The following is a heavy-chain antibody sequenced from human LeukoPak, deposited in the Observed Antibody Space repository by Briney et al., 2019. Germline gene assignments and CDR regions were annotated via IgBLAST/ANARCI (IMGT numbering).Heavy chain of an antibody. D-gene: IGHD3-22*01. V-gene: IGHV1-8*01. J-gene: IGHJ2*01. Sequence: ASVKVSCKASGFTLTNFDINWVRQATGQGLEWMGWMNSNTGNTGYAQESQGRVTMTRGTSIGTAYMELTNLRSEDTAVYYCARGRRGSSGPWSWYLDLWGRGTLVTASS. CDR2: MNSNTGNT. CDR1: GFTLTNFD. CDR3: ARGRRGSSGPWSWYLDL.